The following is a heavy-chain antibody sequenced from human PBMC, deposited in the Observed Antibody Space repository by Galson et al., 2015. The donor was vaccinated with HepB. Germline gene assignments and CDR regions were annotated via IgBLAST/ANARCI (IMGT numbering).Heavy chain of an antibody. D-gene: IGHD3-10*01. CDR3: ARDYGSGGFDP. V-gene: IGHV3-74*01. J-gene: IGHJ5*02. CDR2: INSDGSST. Sequence: SLRLSCAASGFTFRNYWMHWVRQAPGKGLVWVSRINSDGSSTIYADSVKGRFTISRDNAKNTLYLQMNSLRAEDTAVYYCARDYGSGGFDPWGQGTLVTVSS. CDR1: GFTFRNYW.